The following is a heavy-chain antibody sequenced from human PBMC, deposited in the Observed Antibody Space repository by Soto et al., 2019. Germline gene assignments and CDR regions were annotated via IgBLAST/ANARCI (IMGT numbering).Heavy chain of an antibody. D-gene: IGHD3-3*01. V-gene: IGHV4-30-2*01. CDR3: AGGGFGVARDY. CDR1: GGSISSGGYS. J-gene: IGHJ4*02. CDR2: IYHSGST. Sequence: SETLSLTCAVSGGSISSGGYSWSWIRQPPGKGVEWIGYIYHSGSTYYNPSLKSRVTISVDRSKNQFSLKLSSVTAADTAVYYCAGGGFGVARDYWGQGTLVTVSS.